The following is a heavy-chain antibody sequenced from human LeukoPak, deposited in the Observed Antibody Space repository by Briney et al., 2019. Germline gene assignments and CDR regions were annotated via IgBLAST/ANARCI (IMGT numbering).Heavy chain of an antibody. CDR2: INPKSGVT. J-gene: IGHJ4*02. V-gene: IGHV1-2*02. CDR1: GYVFTGYY. Sequence: ASVKVSCKASGYVFTGYYMHWVRQAPGQGLEWMGWINPKSGVTKYAQKFQGRVTMTRDTSISTAYMEVSGLRSDDTAVYYCAFFEYGSSSSHYWGQGTLVIVSS. CDR3: AFFEYGSSSSHY. D-gene: IGHD6-6*01.